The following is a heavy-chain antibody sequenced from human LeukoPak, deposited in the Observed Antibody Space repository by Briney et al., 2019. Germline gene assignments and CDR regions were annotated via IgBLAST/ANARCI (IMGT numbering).Heavy chain of an antibody. J-gene: IGHJ3*02. CDR3: ASQQWLVEGIAFDI. D-gene: IGHD6-19*01. CDR2: IYTSGST. V-gene: IGHV4-61*02. CDR1: GGSISSGSYY. Sequence: SETLSLTRTVSGGSISSGSYYWSWIRQPAGKGLEWIGRIYTSGSTNYNPSLKSRVTISVDTSKNQFSLKLSSVTAADTAVYYCASQQWLVEGIAFDIWGQGTMVTVSS.